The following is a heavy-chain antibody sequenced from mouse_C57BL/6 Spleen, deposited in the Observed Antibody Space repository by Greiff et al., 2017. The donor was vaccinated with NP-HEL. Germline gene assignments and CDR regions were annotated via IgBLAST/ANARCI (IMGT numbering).Heavy chain of an antibody. CDR2: IWTGGGT. CDR3: ARNSDGQLRPYAMDY. Sequence: VQGVESGPGLVAPSQSLSITCTVSGFSLTSYAISWVRQPPGKGLEWLGVIWTGGGTNYNSALNSRLSISTDNSTSQVFLKMNSLQTDDTARYDCARNSDGQLRPYAMDYWGQGTSVTVSS. V-gene: IGHV2-9-1*01. D-gene: IGHD3-2*02. CDR1: GFSLTSYA. J-gene: IGHJ4*01.